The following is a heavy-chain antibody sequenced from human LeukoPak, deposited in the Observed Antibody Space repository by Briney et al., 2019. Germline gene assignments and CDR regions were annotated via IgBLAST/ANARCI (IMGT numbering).Heavy chain of an antibody. CDR3: ARAPMGTAALY. CDR2: MNPVSGDA. CDR1: GYTFSNFD. J-gene: IGHJ4*02. Sequence: ASVKVSCKASGYTFSNFDINWVRQAPGQGLEWMGWMNPVSGDAGSAQKFQGRVTLTRNTSISTAYMELGSLRSDDTALYYCARAPMGTAALYWGQGTLVTVSS. V-gene: IGHV1-8*01. D-gene: IGHD2-2*01.